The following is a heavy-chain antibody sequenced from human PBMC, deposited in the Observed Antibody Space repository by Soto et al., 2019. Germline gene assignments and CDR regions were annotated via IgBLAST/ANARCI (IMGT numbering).Heavy chain of an antibody. CDR2: IYNSGST. CDR1: GFIVSNNY. CDR3: AGPSGNEEY. Sequence: EVQLVESGGGLVQPGGSLRLSCAASGFIVSNNYMTWVRQAPGKGLGWVSVIYNSGSTYYADSVKGRFTISRDNSKNTLYLQMNSLRAEDTAVYYCAGPSGNEEYWGQGTLVIVSS. J-gene: IGHJ4*02. V-gene: IGHV3-66*01. D-gene: IGHD2-15*01.